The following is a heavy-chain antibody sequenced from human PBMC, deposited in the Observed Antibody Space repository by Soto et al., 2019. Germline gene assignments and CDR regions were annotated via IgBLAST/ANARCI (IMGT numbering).Heavy chain of an antibody. D-gene: IGHD6-13*01. J-gene: IGHJ5*02. CDR2: IYYSGST. CDR1: GGAISSGEDD. V-gene: IGHV4-30-4*01. Sequence: SESLCRTCTVSGGAISSGEDDGGWLVERPGKRMEWTGYIYYSGSTYYHPSLKSRVTISVDTSKNQFSLKMSSVTAADTAVYYCARGVAAADFFIWDWFDPWGQGTLVTVSA. CDR3: ARGVAAADFFIWDWFDP.